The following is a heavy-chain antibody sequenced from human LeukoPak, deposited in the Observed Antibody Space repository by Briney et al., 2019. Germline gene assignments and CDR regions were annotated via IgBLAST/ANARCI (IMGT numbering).Heavy chain of an antibody. D-gene: IGHD2-15*01. J-gene: IGHJ4*02. Sequence: GVSLRLSCVASGFTVSSNYMSWFRQAPGKGLEWVSVIYSGGSTYYADSVKGRFTISRDNSKNTLYLQMNSLRAEDTAVYYCAREPLAATYFDYWGQGTLVTVSS. CDR3: AREPLAATYFDY. CDR1: GFTVSSNY. CDR2: IYSGGST. V-gene: IGHV3-53*01.